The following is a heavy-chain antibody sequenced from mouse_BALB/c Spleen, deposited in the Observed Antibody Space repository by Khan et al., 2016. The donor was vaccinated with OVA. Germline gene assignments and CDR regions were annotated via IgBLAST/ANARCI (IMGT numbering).Heavy chain of an antibody. CDR3: SRSNGNYWFAY. CDR1: GYTLTDYG. Sequence: QIQLVQSGPELKKPGEIVKISCKASGYTLTDYGMNWVKQAPGKGLKWMGWINTYTGEATYADDFKGRFAFSLETSASSAYLQINNLKTEDTATYFCSRSNGNYWFAYGGQGTLVTVSA. V-gene: IGHV9-3-1*01. CDR2: INTYTGEA. D-gene: IGHD2-1*01. J-gene: IGHJ3*01.